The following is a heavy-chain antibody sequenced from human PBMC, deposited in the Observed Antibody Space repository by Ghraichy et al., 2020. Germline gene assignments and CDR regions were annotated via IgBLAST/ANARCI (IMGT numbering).Heavy chain of an antibody. D-gene: IGHD1-26*01. Sequence: ASVKVSCKASGYTFTSYGISWVRQAPGQGLEWMGLISAYNGNTNYAQKLQGRVTMTTDTSTSTAYMELRSLRSDDTAVYYCARDKWGSGSQNAPGTAEYFQHWGQGTLVTVSS. CDR3: ARDKWGSGSQNAPGTAEYFQH. CDR2: ISAYNGNT. V-gene: IGHV1-18*04. CDR1: GYTFTSYG. J-gene: IGHJ1*01.